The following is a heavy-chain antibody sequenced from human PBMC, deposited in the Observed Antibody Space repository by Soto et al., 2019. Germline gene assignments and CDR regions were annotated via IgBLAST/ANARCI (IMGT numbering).Heavy chain of an antibody. J-gene: IGHJ4*02. CDR2: IYPGDSET. Sequence: GESLKISCQGSGYYFVGYWIAWVRQMPGKGLEWMGIIYPGDSETRYSPSFQGQVTISADKSISTAYLQWSSLKASDTAMYFCARGSPYDYWGQGTPVTVSS. V-gene: IGHV5-51*01. CDR3: ARGSPYDY. CDR1: GYYFVGYW.